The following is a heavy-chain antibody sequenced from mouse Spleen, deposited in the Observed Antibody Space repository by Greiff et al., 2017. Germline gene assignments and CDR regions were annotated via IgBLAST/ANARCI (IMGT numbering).Heavy chain of an antibody. D-gene: IGHD2-5*01. J-gene: IGHJ3*01. CDR1: GYTFTSYW. CDR2: IDPSDSYT. V-gene: IGHV1-50*01. Sequence: QVQLQQPGAELVKPGASVKLSCKASGYTFTSYWMQWVKQRPGQGLEWIGEIDPSDSYTNYNQKFKGKATLTVDTSSSTAYMQLSSLTSEDSAVYYCARFDSNQIPSFAYWGQGTLVTVSA. CDR3: ARFDSNQIPSFAY.